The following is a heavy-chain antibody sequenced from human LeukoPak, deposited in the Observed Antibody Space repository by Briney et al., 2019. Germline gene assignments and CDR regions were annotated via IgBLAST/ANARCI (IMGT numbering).Heavy chain of an antibody. Sequence: PSETLSLTCTVSGGSISSSSYYWGWIRQPPGKGLEWIGSIYYSGSTYYNPSLKSRVTISVDTSKNQFSLKLSSVTAADTAVYYCARGLFYYDSSGDYYYYMDVWGKGTTVTISS. V-gene: IGHV4-39*07. CDR3: ARGLFYYDSSGDYYYYMDV. D-gene: IGHD3-22*01. CDR2: IYYSGST. CDR1: GGSISSSSYY. J-gene: IGHJ6*03.